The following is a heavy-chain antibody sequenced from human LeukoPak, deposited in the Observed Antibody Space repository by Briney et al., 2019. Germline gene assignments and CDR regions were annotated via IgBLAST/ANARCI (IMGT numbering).Heavy chain of an antibody. Sequence: SDTLSLTCAGSGYSISSNHWWGWIRQPPGKGLEWIGYIFYAGSTYYNPSLKSRVTMSVDTSKNQFSLRLSSVTAADTAVYYCARVDYGGAFWDYWGQGTLVTVSS. CDR1: GYSISSNHW. J-gene: IGHJ4*02. V-gene: IGHV4-28*01. CDR3: ARVDYGGAFWDY. D-gene: IGHD4-23*01. CDR2: IFYAGST.